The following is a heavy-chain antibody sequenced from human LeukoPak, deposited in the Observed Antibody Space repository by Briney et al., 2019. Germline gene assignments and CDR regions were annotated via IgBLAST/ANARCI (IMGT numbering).Heavy chain of an antibody. D-gene: IGHD2-2*01. Sequence: PGGSLRLSCAASGFTFSDYYMSWIRQAPGKGLEWVSYISSSGSTIYYADSVKGRFTISRDNAKNSLYLQMNSLRAEDTAVYYCARETQKIVVVPAATDYWGQGTLVTVSS. CDR1: GFTFSDYY. V-gene: IGHV3-11*01. CDR3: ARETQKIVVVPAATDY. CDR2: ISSSGSTI. J-gene: IGHJ4*02.